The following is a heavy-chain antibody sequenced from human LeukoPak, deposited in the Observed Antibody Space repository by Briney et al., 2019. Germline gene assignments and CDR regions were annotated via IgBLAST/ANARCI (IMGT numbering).Heavy chain of an antibody. Sequence: ASVKVSCKVSGYTFTGYYMRWVRQAPGQGLEWMGWINPNSGGTNYAQKFQGRVTMTRDTSISTAYMELSRLRSDDTAVYYCARPYYYDRGVSFGAFDIWGQGTMVTVSS. CDR3: ARPYYYDRGVSFGAFDI. CDR1: GYTFTGYY. J-gene: IGHJ3*02. CDR2: INPNSGGT. D-gene: IGHD3-22*01. V-gene: IGHV1-2*02.